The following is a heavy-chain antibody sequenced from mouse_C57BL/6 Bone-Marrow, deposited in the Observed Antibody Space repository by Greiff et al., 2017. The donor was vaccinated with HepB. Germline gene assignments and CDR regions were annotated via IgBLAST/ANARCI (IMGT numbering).Heavy chain of an antibody. J-gene: IGHJ2*01. CDR2: INPGSGGT. V-gene: IGHV1-54*01. Sequence: QVQLKESGAELVRPGTSVKVSCKASGYAFTNYLIEWVKQRPGQGLEWIGVINPGSGGTNYNEKFKGKATLTADKSSSTAYMQLSSLTSEDSAVYFCAGPFDYWGQGTTLTVSS. CDR1: GYAFTNYL. CDR3: AGPFDY.